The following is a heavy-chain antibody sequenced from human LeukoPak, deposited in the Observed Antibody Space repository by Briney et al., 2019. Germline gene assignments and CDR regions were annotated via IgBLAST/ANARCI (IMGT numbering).Heavy chain of an antibody. J-gene: IGHJ4*02. D-gene: IGHD3-10*01. CDR2: ISTYNGDR. CDR3: ARESMVRGVIVDY. Sequence: ASVNVSCKASGYTFTIYGISWVRQAPGQGLEWMGWISTYNGDRNYAQKFQGRVTMTTETSTSTAYMELRSLRSDDTAVYYCARESMVRGVIVDYWGQGTLVTVSS. CDR1: GYTFTIYG. V-gene: IGHV1-18*01.